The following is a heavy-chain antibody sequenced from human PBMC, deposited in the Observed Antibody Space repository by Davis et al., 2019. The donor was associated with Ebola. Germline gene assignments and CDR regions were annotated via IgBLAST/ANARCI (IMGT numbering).Heavy chain of an antibody. J-gene: IGHJ4*02. D-gene: IGHD6-19*01. V-gene: IGHV3-23*01. CDR1: GFTFSSYS. CDR2: ISGSGVST. Sequence: GGSLRLSCAASGFTFSSYSMSWVRQAPGKGLEWVSPISGSGVSTYYADSVKGRFTISRDNSKNMLYLQMNSLRPEDTAVYYCAKGWGSSGWYYFDYWGQGTLVTVSS. CDR3: AKGWGSSGWYYFDY.